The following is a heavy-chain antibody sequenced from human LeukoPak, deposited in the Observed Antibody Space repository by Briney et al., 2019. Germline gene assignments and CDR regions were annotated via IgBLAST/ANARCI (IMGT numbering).Heavy chain of an antibody. CDR2: IYISGAT. V-gene: IGHV4-4*09. D-gene: IGHD1-14*01. CDR3: ARLHAGRKAFEV. CDR1: GAPLTSFY. J-gene: IGHJ3*01. Sequence: SETLSLTCSVSGAPLTSFYWGWLRQPPGKGLEWSGHIYISGATFYNPSLESRVTISVDMSNNQFSLYMTSVAAADTAVYYCARLHAGRKAFEVWGQGTLVTVSS.